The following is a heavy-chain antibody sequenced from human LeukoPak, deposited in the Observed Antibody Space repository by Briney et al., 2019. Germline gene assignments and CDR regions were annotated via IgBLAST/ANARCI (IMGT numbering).Heavy chain of an antibody. CDR1: GFTFSSYG. CDR2: ISGSGGST. D-gene: IGHD1-26*01. CDR3: AKENKWELRPLIFDY. V-gene: IGHV3-23*01. Sequence: GGSLRLSCAASGFTFSSYGMSWVRQAPGRGLEWVSAISGSGGSTYYADSVKGRFTISRDNSKNTLYLQMNSLRAEDTAVYYCAKENKWELRPLIFDYWGQGTLVTVSP. J-gene: IGHJ4*02.